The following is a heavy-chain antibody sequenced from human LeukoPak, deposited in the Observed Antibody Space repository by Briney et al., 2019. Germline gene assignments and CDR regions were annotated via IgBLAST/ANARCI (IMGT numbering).Heavy chain of an antibody. J-gene: IGHJ5*02. Sequence: GASVTVSCKASGYTFTAYHMHWVRQAPGQGFEWMGWINANSGGTNYAQKFQGRVTMTRDTSISAAYMELSRLRSDDTAVYFCARDPDYGDYDPNWFDPWGQGTLVTVSS. CDR3: ARDPDYGDYDPNWFDP. D-gene: IGHD4-17*01. V-gene: IGHV1-2*02. CDR1: GYTFTAYH. CDR2: INANSGGT.